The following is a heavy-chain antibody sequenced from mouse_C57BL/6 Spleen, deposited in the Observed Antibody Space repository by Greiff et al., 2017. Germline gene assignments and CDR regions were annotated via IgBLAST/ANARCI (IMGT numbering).Heavy chain of an antibody. D-gene: IGHD2-4*01. CDR3: ARRGDYDWYFDV. CDR1: GYSITSGYY. Sequence: EVQLVESGPGLVKPSQSLSLTCSVTGYSITSGYYWNWIRQFPGNKLEWMGYISYDGSNNYNPSLKNRISITRDTSNNQFFLKLNSVTTEDTATYYCARRGDYDWYFDVWGTGTTVTVSS. CDR2: ISYDGSN. V-gene: IGHV3-6*01. J-gene: IGHJ1*03.